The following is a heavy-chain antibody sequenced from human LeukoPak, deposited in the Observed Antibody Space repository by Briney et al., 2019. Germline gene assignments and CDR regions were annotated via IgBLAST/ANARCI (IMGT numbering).Heavy chain of an antibody. CDR2: ISANGGET. CDR1: GFTFSIYA. CDR3: AKRYYDFPLDY. D-gene: IGHD3-3*01. V-gene: IGHV3-23*01. J-gene: IGHJ4*02. Sequence: GGSLGLSCAASGFTFSIYAMNWVRQAPGQGLEWVSSISANGGETHYADSVKGRFTISRDNSKNTLYLQINNPRVEDTAVYYCAKRYYDFPLDYWGQGTLVTVSS.